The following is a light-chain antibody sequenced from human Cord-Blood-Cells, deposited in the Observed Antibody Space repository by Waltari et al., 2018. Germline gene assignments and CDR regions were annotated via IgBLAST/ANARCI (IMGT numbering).Light chain of an antibody. J-gene: IGKJ2*03. CDR1: QSISSY. CDR2: AAC. CDR3: QQSYSTPYS. Sequence: DIHMTQSPSSLSASVGDRVTITCRASQSISSYLNWYLQKPGKALKLLIYAACSLQNGVPSRFSGSGSGTDFTHTISSLQPEDFATDYCQQSYSTPYSFGQGTKLEIK. V-gene: IGKV1-39*01.